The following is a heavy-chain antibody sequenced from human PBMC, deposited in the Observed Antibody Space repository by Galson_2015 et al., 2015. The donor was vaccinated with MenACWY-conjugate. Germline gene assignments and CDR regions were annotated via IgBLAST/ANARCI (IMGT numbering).Heavy chain of an antibody. J-gene: IGHJ4*02. CDR1: GYTFTSNW. V-gene: IGHV5-51*01. D-gene: IGHD6-6*01. Sequence: QSGAEVKKPGESLKISCKGSGYTFTSNWIGWVRQMPGKGLEWMGIIYPGDSDTRYAPSFQGHVTISADKSINTADLQWGSLEASDTAMYYCARQGFGSSSLDYWGQGTLVTVSS. CDR3: ARQGFGSSSLDY. CDR2: IYPGDSDT.